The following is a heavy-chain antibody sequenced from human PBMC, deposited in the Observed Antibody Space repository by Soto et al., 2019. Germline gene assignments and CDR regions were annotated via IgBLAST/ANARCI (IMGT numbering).Heavy chain of an antibody. D-gene: IGHD1-1*01. J-gene: IGHJ6*02. CDR1: GFTFSSYE. V-gene: IGHV3-48*03. CDR3: ARDLDSQPITYYYYGMDV. Sequence: HPGGSLRLSCAASGFTFSSYEMNWVRQAPGKGLEWVSYISSSGSTIYYADSVKGRFTISRDNAKNSLYLQMNSLRAEDTAVYYCARDLDSQPITYYYYGMDVWGQGTTVTVSS. CDR2: ISSSGSTI.